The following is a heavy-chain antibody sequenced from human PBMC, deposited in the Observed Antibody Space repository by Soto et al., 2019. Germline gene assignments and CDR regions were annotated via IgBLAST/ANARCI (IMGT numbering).Heavy chain of an antibody. V-gene: IGHV1-18*01. CDR3: ARGVGSGSYYNQYNWFDP. D-gene: IGHD3-10*01. J-gene: IGHJ5*02. CDR2: ISAYNGNT. CDR1: GYTFTNYG. Sequence: GASVKVSCKASGYTFTNYGISWVRQAPGQGLEWMGWISAYNGNTNHAQKLQGRVTMTTDTSTSTAYMELRSLRSDDTAVYYCARGVGSGSYYNQYNWFDPWGLGTLVTVSS.